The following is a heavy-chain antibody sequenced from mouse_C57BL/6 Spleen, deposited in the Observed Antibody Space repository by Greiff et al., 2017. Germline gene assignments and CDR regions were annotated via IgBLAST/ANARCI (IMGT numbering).Heavy chain of an antibody. CDR2: INPSTGGT. D-gene: IGHD2-3*01. Sequence: EVMLVESGPELVKPGASVKISCKASGYSFTGYYMNWVKQSPEKSLEWIGEINPSTGGTTYNQKFKAKATLTVDKSSSTAYMQLKSLTSEDSAVYYCARRIYDGYPAWFAYWGQGTLVTVSA. CDR3: ARRIYDGYPAWFAY. CDR1: GYSFTGYY. J-gene: IGHJ3*01. V-gene: IGHV1-42*01.